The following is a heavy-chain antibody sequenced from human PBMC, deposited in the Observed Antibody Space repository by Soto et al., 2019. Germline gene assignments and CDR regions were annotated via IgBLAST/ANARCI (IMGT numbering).Heavy chain of an antibody. V-gene: IGHV3-30*18. Sequence: PGGSLRLSCAASGFTFSSYGMHWVRQAPGKGLEWVAVISYDGSNKYYADSVKGRFTISRDNSKNTLYLQMNSLRAEDTAVYYCEKHRGIPPKPEAFDYWGQGTLVTVSS. CDR3: EKHRGIPPKPEAFDY. CDR1: GFTFSSYG. J-gene: IGHJ4*02. CDR2: ISYDGSNK. D-gene: IGHD5-18*01.